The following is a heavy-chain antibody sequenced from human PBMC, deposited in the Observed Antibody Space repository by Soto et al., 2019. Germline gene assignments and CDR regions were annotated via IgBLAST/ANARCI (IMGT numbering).Heavy chain of an antibody. CDR2: IYYSGST. CDR1: GGSISSGGYS. Sequence: QVQLQESGPGLVKPSQTLSLTCTVSGGSISSGGYSWSWIRQHPGKGLDWIGYIYYSGSTYYNPSLRRRGPIAVATAKNQFSLKLSSVTAATPAVYSCASVPDSWGPGTLVSVSS. D-gene: IGHD2-2*01. J-gene: IGHJ5*01. CDR3: ASVPDS. V-gene: IGHV4-31*03.